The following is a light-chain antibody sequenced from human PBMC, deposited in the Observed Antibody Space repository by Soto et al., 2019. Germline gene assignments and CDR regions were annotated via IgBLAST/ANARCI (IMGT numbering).Light chain of an antibody. Sequence: DIVMTQSPDSLTVSLGERATINCKSSQSVLYSSNNKNYLAWYQQKPGQPPNLLIYWASTRESGVPDRFSGSGSGTDFTLTISSLQAEDLAVYCCQQYYTTPPITFGGGTKVEIK. V-gene: IGKV4-1*01. J-gene: IGKJ4*02. CDR1: QSVLYSSNNKNY. CDR2: WAS. CDR3: QQYYTTPPIT.